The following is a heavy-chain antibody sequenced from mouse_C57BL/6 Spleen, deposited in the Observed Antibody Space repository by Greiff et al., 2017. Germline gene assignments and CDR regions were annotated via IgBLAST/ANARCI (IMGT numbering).Heavy chain of an antibody. J-gene: IGHJ2*01. CDR1: GYTFTSYT. CDR2: INPSSGYT. D-gene: IGHD1-1*01. Sequence: QVHLKQSGAELARPGASVKMSCKASGYTFTSYTMHWVKQRPGQGLEWIGYINPSSGYTKYNQKFKDKATLTADKSSSTAYMQLSSLTSEDSAVYYCARFTTVVASDYWGQGTTLTVSS. V-gene: IGHV1-4*01. CDR3: ARFTTVVASDY.